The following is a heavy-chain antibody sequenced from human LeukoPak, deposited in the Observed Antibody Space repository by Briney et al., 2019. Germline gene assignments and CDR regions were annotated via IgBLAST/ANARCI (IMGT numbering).Heavy chain of an antibody. J-gene: IGHJ3*02. Sequence: GGSLRLSCAASGFTVSSNYMSWVRQAPGKGLEWVSVIYSGGSTYYADSVKGRFTISRDNSKNTLYLQMNSLRAEDTAAYYCARGNRIGYCSGGSCYSGAFDIWGQGTMVTVSS. CDR2: IYSGGST. D-gene: IGHD2-15*01. CDR3: ARGNRIGYCSGGSCYSGAFDI. V-gene: IGHV3-53*01. CDR1: GFTVSSNY.